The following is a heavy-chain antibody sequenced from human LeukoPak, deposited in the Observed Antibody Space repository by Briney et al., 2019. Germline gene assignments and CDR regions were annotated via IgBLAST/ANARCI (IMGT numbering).Heavy chain of an antibody. CDR2: IRSKAYGGTS. CDR1: GFTFGDYA. J-gene: IGHJ6*03. Sequence: GGSLRLSCTASGFTFGDYAMSWVRQAPGKGLEWVGFIRSKAYGGTSEYAASVKGRFTISRDDSKSIAYLQMNSLKTEDTAVYYCTRANRPGGHYDILTYYYYYMHVWGKGTTVTVSS. D-gene: IGHD3-9*01. CDR3: TRANRPGGHYDILTYYYYYMHV. V-gene: IGHV3-49*04.